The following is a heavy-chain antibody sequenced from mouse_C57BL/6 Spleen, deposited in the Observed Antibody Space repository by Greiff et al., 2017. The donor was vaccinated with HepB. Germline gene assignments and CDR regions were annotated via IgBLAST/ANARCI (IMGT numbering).Heavy chain of an antibody. D-gene: IGHD1-1*01. CDR3: ASQYNYGSSYGYFDV. Sequence: VQLQQSGAELVKPGASVKISCKASGYAFSSYWMNWVKQRPGKGLEWIGQIYPGDGDTNYNGKFKGKATLTADKSSSTAYMQLSSLTSEDSAVYFCASQYNYGSSYGYFDVWGTGTTVTVAS. CDR1: GYAFSSYW. J-gene: IGHJ1*03. CDR2: IYPGDGDT. V-gene: IGHV1-80*01.